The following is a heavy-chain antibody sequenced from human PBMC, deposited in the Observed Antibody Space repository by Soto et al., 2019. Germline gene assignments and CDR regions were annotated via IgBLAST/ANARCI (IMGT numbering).Heavy chain of an antibody. D-gene: IGHD2-21*02. Sequence: PGGSLRLSCEGSGFTFSGHYMDWVRQAPGKGLEWFGRIRNKPNGHTTAYAASVKGRFTISRDDSKNLVYLQMNSLKSEDTALYYCSTTVITAPLFEYWGQGTLVAVSS. CDR3: STTVITAPLFEY. J-gene: IGHJ4*02. CDR2: IRNKPNGHTT. CDR1: GFTFSGHY. V-gene: IGHV3-72*01.